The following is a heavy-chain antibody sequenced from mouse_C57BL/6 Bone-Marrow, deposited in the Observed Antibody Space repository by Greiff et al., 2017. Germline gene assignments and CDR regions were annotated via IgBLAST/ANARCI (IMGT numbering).Heavy chain of an antibody. CDR1: GYTFTSYW. CDR3: ARCLLFITTVVATELGFDY. J-gene: IGHJ2*01. D-gene: IGHD1-1*01. CDR2: IYPGSGST. Sequence: QVQLQQPGAELVKPGASVKMSCKASGYTFTSYWITWVKQRPGQGLEWIGDIYPGSGSTNYNEKFKSKATLTVDTSSSTAYMQLSSLTSEDSAVYYCARCLLFITTVVATELGFDYWGQGTTLTVSS. V-gene: IGHV1-55*01.